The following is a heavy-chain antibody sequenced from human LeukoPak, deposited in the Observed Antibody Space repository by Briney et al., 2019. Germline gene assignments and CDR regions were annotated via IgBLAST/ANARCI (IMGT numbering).Heavy chain of an antibody. Sequence: PGGSLRLSCAASGFTVSSNYMSWVRQAPGTRLEWVSVIYSGGSTYYADSVKGRFTISRDNSKNTLYLQMNSLRAEDTAVYYCASGSGSYRTPYYYMDVWGTGTTVTVSS. CDR3: ASGSGSYRTPYYYMDV. V-gene: IGHV3-53*01. D-gene: IGHD3-10*01. CDR1: GFTVSSNY. CDR2: IYSGGST. J-gene: IGHJ6*03.